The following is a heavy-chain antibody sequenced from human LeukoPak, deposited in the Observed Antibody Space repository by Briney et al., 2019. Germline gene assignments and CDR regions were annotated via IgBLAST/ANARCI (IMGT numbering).Heavy chain of an antibody. V-gene: IGHV3-21*01. CDR2: ISSSSSYI. D-gene: IGHD6-13*01. CDR3: AGDLFGCSSSGIPAGDFDI. CDR1: GVTFSSYS. J-gene: IGHJ3*02. Sequence: GGSLRLSCAASGVTFSSYSMNWVRQAPGKGLEWVSSISSSSSYIYYASSVKGRSTISSNHAKHSLYLQTNGPRADTPALYYCAGDLFGCSSSGIPAGDFDIWGQGTMVTVSS.